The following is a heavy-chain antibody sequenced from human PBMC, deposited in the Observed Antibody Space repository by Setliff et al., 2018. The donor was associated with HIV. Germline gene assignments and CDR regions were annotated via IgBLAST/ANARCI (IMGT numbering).Heavy chain of an antibody. CDR2: NYWDDDK. CDR1: GFSLSTSGVG. D-gene: IGHD3-3*01. V-gene: IGHV2-5*02. J-gene: IGHJ4*02. CDR3: ARYNFRRGYWDYFDY. Sequence: GSGPTLVNPTQTPTLTCTFSGFSLSTSGVGVGWIRQPPGKALEWLALNYWDDDKRYSASLKSRVTISEDTSKSQVVLTMTNMDPLDTATYFCARYNFRRGYWDYFDYWGQGTQVTVSS.